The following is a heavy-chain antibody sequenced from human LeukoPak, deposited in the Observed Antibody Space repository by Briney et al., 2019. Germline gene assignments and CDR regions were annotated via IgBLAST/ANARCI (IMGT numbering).Heavy chain of an antibody. Sequence: ASVKVSCKASGYTFTSYYMHWVRQAPGQGLEWMGIINPSGGSTSYAQKFQGRVTMTRDTSTSTVYMELSSLRSEDTAVYYCASVNSVVVAAGRGGLDPWGQGTLVTVSS. V-gene: IGHV1-46*01. J-gene: IGHJ5*02. CDR2: INPSGGST. D-gene: IGHD2-15*01. CDR3: ASVNSVVVAAGRGGLDP. CDR1: GYTFTSYY.